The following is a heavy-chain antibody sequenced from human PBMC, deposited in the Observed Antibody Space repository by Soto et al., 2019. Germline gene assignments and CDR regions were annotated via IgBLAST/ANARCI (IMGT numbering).Heavy chain of an antibody. CDR3: ARGFCTDGVCLPNYYYGMDV. J-gene: IGHJ6*02. V-gene: IGHV1-69*01. Sequence: QVQLVQSGAEVKKPGSSVKVSCKVSGGTFKSYAFNWVRQAPGRGLEWMGGIIPIFGKSNSAQSFQGRFTTTADEPTNTVYMELRSLGAEDTAVYYCARGFCTDGVCLPNYYYGMDVWGQGTTVTVSS. CDR1: GGTFKSYA. CDR2: IIPIFGKS. D-gene: IGHD2-8*01.